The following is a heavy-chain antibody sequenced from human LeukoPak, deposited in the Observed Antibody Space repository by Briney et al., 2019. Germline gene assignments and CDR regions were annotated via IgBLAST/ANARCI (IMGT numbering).Heavy chain of an antibody. D-gene: IGHD1-26*01. CDR1: GGSISSYY. CDR2: IYYSGST. CDR3: ARGYSGSYGRFDP. V-gene: IGHV4-59*01. Sequence: SETLSLTCTVSGGSISSYYWSWIRQPPGKGLEWIGYIYYSGSTNYNPSLKSRVTISVDTSKNQFSLNLSSVTAADTAVYYCARGYSGSYGRFDPWGQGTLVTVSS. J-gene: IGHJ5*02.